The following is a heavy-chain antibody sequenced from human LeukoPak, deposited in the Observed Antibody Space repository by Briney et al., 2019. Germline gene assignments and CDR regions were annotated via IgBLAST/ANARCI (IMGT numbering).Heavy chain of an antibody. CDR2: IWYDGSNK. J-gene: IGHJ4*02. V-gene: IGHV3-33*01. CDR1: GFTFSSYG. D-gene: IGHD5-24*01. CDR3: ARGEDGYNFDY. Sequence: AGGSLRLSCAASGFTFSSYGMHWVRQAPGKGLEWVAVIWYDGSNKYYADSVKGRFTISRDNPKNTLYLQMNSLRAEDTAVYYCARGEDGYNFDYWGQGTLVTVSS.